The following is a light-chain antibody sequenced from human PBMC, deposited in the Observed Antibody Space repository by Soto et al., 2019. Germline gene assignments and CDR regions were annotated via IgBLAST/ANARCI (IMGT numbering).Light chain of an antibody. CDR3: QQYSSTPLS. CDR1: QSVRSNY. J-gene: IGKJ4*01. CDR2: AAS. V-gene: IGKV3-20*01. Sequence: EIVLKQSPDTLSLSPGERATLSCRASQSVRSNYLAWYQQKPGQAPRFLIYAASSRATGIPDRFSGSGSGTDFTLTISRLEPEDFAVYYCQQYSSTPLSFGGGTKVDIK.